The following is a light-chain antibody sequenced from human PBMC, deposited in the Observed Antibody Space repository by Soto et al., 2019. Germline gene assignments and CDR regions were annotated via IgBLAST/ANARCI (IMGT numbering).Light chain of an antibody. CDR3: QQYGSSPLT. Sequence: EIVLTQSPGTLSLSPGERATLSCRASQSVSSSYLAWYQQKPGQAPRLLNYGASSRATGIPDSFSGSGSGTDFTLTLSRLEPEDFAVYYCQQYGSSPLTFGGGTKVEIK. V-gene: IGKV3-20*01. CDR2: GAS. CDR1: QSVSSSY. J-gene: IGKJ4*01.